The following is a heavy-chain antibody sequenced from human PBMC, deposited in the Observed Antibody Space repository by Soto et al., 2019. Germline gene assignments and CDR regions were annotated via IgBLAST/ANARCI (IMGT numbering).Heavy chain of an antibody. CDR1: GYIFTTYG. V-gene: IGHV1-18*01. CDR2: ISANNGNT. J-gene: IGHJ3*02. Sequence: QVQLVQSGAEVKKPGASVKVSCKASGYIFTTYGISWVRQAPGQGLEWMGWISANNGNTYYAQKFQGRVTMTTDTPTRTIYVELRSLRSDDTAVYYCARDLQFYSDSSGYRDVFDIWGQGTMVTVSS. D-gene: IGHD3-22*01. CDR3: ARDLQFYSDSSGYRDVFDI.